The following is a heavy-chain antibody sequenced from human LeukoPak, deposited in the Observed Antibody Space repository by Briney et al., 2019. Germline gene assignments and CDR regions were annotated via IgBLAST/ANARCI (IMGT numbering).Heavy chain of an antibody. V-gene: IGHV1-46*01. Sequence: GASVKVSCKASGYTFTTYYIHWVRQAPRQGLEWMGIINPNGGSTNCAQKFQGRVTMTRDTSTSTVYMELRSLRSEDTAVYYCARLPWETSRPPEPDYWGQGTLVTVSS. CDR1: GYTFTTYY. D-gene: IGHD1-14*01. J-gene: IGHJ4*02. CDR2: INPNGGST. CDR3: ARLPWETSRPPEPDY.